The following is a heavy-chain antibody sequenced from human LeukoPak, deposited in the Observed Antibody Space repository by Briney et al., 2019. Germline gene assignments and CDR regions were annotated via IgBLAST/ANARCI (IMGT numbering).Heavy chain of an antibody. Sequence: GGSLRLSCAASGFSISSYELNWVRQAPGKGLEWVSHISSSGSTIWYADSVKGRFTISRDNAKNSLYLQMNSLRAEDTAVYYCARVELAPYYYYMDVWGKGTTVTVSS. CDR3: ARVELAPYYYYMDV. D-gene: IGHD1-7*01. J-gene: IGHJ6*03. CDR1: GFSISSYE. CDR2: ISSSGSTI. V-gene: IGHV3-48*03.